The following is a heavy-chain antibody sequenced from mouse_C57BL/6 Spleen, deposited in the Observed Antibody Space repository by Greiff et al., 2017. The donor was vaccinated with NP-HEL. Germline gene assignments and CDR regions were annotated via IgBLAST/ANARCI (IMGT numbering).Heavy chain of an antibody. CDR2: ISSGGDYI. Sequence: EVQGVESGEGLVKPGGSLKLSCAASGFTFSSYAMSWVRQTPEKRLEWVAYISSGGDYIYYADTVKGRFTISRDNARNTLYLQMSSLKSEDTAMYYCTRELGPAWFAYWGQGTLVTVSA. D-gene: IGHD4-1*01. J-gene: IGHJ3*01. CDR1: GFTFSSYA. CDR3: TRELGPAWFAY. V-gene: IGHV5-9-1*02.